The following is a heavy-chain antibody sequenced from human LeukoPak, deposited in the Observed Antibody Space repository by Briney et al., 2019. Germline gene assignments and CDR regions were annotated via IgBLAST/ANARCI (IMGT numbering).Heavy chain of an antibody. V-gene: IGHV1-69*13. J-gene: IGHJ4*02. CDR2: IIRIFSTT. CDR1: GGTFSSYA. Sequence: GASVKVSCKASGGTFSSYAIHWVRRAPGQGLEWMGGIIRIFSTTNYAQKFQGRVTISADESTSTAYMELSSLRSEDTAVYYCAKVPISLGPAAGLFDYWGQGTLVTVSS. D-gene: IGHD2-2*01. CDR3: AKVPISLGPAAGLFDY.